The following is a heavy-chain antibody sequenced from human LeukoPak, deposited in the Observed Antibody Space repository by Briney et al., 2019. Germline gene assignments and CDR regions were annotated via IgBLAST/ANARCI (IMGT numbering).Heavy chain of an antibody. V-gene: IGHV4-39*01. CDR1: GGSIGSSSYY. Sequence: PSETLSLTCTVSGGSIGSSSYYWGWIRQPPGKGLEWIGSICYSGSTYYNPSLKSRVTISVDTSKNQFSLKLSSVTAADTAVYYCARKDVGYCSGGSCYPYAFDIWGQGTMVTVSS. D-gene: IGHD2-15*01. J-gene: IGHJ3*02. CDR2: ICYSGST. CDR3: ARKDVGYCSGGSCYPYAFDI.